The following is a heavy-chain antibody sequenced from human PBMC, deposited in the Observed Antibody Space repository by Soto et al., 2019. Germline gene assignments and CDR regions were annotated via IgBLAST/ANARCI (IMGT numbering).Heavy chain of an antibody. CDR3: ARVSSGWYYFDY. D-gene: IGHD6-19*01. CDR1: GGSVSSGSYY. V-gene: IGHV4-61*01. CDR2: MYNSGST. J-gene: IGHJ4*02. Sequence: PSETLSLTCTVSGGSVSSGSYYWSWIRQPPGKGLEWMGYMYNSGSTNYNPSLKSRVIISVDTSKNQFSLKLSSVTAADTAVYYCARVSSGWYYFDYWGQGTLVTVSS.